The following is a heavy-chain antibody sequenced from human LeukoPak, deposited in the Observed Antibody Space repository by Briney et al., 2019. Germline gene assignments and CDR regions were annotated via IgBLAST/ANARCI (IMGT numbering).Heavy chain of an antibody. D-gene: IGHD6-19*01. V-gene: IGHV4-59*01. CDR1: GGSISSYY. J-gene: IGHJ4*02. Sequence: SETLSLTCIVSGGSISSYYWSWIRQPPGKGLEWIGYIYYSGSTNYNPSLKSRVTISVDTSKNQFSLKLSSVTAADTAVYYCARGSRGSSGWYVDYFDYWGQGTLVTVSS. CDR2: IYYSGST. CDR3: ARGSRGSSGWYVDYFDY.